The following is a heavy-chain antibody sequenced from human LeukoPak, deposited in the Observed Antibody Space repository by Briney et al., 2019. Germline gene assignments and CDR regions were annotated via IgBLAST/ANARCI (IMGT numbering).Heavy chain of an antibody. J-gene: IGHJ4*02. D-gene: IGHD6-13*01. CDR3: ARETPYSSSWTAFDY. CDR1: GFTFSSYG. V-gene: IGHV3-23*01. CDR2: ISGSGGST. Sequence: GGSLRLSCAASGFTFSSYGMSWVRQAPGKGLEWVSAISGSGGSTYYADSAKGRFTISRDNAKNSLYLQMHSLRAEDTALYYCARETPYSSSWTAFDYWGQGTLVTVSS.